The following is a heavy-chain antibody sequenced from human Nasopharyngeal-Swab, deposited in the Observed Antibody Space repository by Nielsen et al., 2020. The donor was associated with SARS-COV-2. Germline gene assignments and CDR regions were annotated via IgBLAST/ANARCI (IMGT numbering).Heavy chain of an antibody. J-gene: IGHJ4*02. V-gene: IGHV3-30*03. Sequence: GESLKISCAASGFTFSSYGMHWVRQAPGKGLEWVAVISYDGSNKYYADSVKGRFTISRDNSKNTLYLQMNSLRADDTAVYYCARDGDQYMFDDWGQGTLVTVSS. D-gene: IGHD2-21*02. CDR2: ISYDGSNK. CDR3: ARDGDQYMFDD. CDR1: GFTFSSYG.